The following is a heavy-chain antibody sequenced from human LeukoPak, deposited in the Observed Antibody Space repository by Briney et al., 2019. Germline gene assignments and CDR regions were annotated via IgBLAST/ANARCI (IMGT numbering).Heavy chain of an antibody. CDR2: ISGSGGST. CDR3: AKVNYDSSGYDAFDI. CDR1: GFTFSSYA. Sequence: GGSLRLSCAASGFTFSSYAMSWVRQAPGKGLEWVSAISGSGGSTYYADSVKGRFTIPRDNSKNTLYLQMNSLRAEDTAVYYCAKVNYDSSGYDAFDIWGQGTMVTVSS. J-gene: IGHJ3*02. V-gene: IGHV3-23*01. D-gene: IGHD3-22*01.